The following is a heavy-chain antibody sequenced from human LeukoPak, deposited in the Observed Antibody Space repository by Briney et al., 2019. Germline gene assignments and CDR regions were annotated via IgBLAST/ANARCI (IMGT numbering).Heavy chain of an antibody. Sequence: ASVKVSCKASGYTFTSYGISWVRQAPGQGLEWMGWISAYNGNTNYAQKLQGRVTMTEDTSTDTAYMELGSLRSEDTAVYYCATEEPVAGTIDYWGQGTLVTVSS. D-gene: IGHD6-19*01. CDR1: GYTFTSYG. V-gene: IGHV1-18*01. CDR2: ISAYNGNT. J-gene: IGHJ4*02. CDR3: ATEEPVAGTIDY.